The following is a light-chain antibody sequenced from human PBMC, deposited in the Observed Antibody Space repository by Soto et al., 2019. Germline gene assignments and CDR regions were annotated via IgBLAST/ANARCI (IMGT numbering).Light chain of an antibody. CDR1: SSNIGAGYD. CDR2: GNN. J-gene: IGLJ3*02. V-gene: IGLV1-40*01. CDR3: QSYDSSLSAWV. Sequence: QSVLTQPPSVSGAPGQRVTISCTGNSSNIGAGYDVNWYHQLPGTAPKLLIYGNNNRPSGVPDRFSGSKSGTSASLAITGLQAEDESDYYCQSYDSSLSAWVFGGGTKLTVL.